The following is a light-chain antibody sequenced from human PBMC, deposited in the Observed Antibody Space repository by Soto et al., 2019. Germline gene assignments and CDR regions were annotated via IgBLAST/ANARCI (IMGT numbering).Light chain of an antibody. Sequence: QSVLTPPASVSGSPGQSITISCTGTSSDVGGYNYVSWYQQHPGKAPKLLISDVSNRPSGVSNRFSGSKSGNTASLTISGLQAEDEADYYCSSYTSSSTPYVFGTGTKLTVL. V-gene: IGLV2-14*01. J-gene: IGLJ1*01. CDR3: SSYTSSSTPYV. CDR1: SSDVGGYNY. CDR2: DVS.